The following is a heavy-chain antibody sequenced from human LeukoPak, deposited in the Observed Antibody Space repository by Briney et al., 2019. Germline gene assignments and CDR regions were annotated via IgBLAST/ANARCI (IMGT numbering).Heavy chain of an antibody. CDR1: GFTFSSYA. J-gene: IGHJ3*02. CDR3: ARDHWAGDI. D-gene: IGHD7-27*01. CDR2: IKQDGSEK. Sequence: GRSLRLSCAASGFTFSSYAMHWVRQAPGKGLEWVANIKQDGSEKYYVDSVKGRFTISRDNAKNSLYLQMNSLRAEDTAVYYCARDHWAGDIWGQGTMVTVSS. V-gene: IGHV3-7*03.